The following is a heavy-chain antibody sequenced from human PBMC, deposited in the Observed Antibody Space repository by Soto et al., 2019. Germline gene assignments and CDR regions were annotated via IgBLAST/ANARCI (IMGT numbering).Heavy chain of an antibody. J-gene: IGHJ4*02. CDR1: RYTFTRYG. V-gene: IGHV1-18*01. Sequence: ASVKVPCKASRYTFTRYGISWVRQAPGQGLEWMGWISAYNGKTNYAQKLQGRVTMTTDTSTSTAYMELRILRSDGTAVYYWAKDYIAAAGTKVDYWGQGTLVTVSS. CDR2: ISAYNGKT. CDR3: AKDYIAAAGTKVDY. D-gene: IGHD6-13*01.